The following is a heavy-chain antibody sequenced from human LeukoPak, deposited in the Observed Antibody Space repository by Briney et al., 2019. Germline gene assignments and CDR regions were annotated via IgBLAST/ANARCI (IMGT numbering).Heavy chain of an antibody. CDR2: IYYSGST. J-gene: IGHJ4*02. D-gene: IGHD4-17*01. Sequence: SETLSLTCTVSGGSISSGDYYWSWIRQPPGKGRGWFGYIYYSGSTYYNPSLKSRVTISVDTSKNQFSLKLSSVTAADTAVYYCARDCGYGDTWYFDYWGQGTLVTVSS. V-gene: IGHV4-30-4*01. CDR1: GGSISSGDYY. CDR3: ARDCGYGDTWYFDY.